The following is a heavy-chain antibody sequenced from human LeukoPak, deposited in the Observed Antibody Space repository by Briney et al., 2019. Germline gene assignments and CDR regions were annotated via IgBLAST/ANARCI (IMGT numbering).Heavy chain of an antibody. J-gene: IGHJ6*03. V-gene: IGHV4-61*02. Sequence: PSETLSLTCTVSGGSISSGSYYWSWIRQPAGKGLEWIGRIYTSGSTNYNPSLKSRVTISVDTSKNQFSLKLSSVTAADTAVYYCLSAGARGYYHMDVWGKGTTVTVSS. CDR2: IYTSGST. CDR1: GGSISSGSYY. CDR3: LSAGARGYYHMDV. D-gene: IGHD1-26*01.